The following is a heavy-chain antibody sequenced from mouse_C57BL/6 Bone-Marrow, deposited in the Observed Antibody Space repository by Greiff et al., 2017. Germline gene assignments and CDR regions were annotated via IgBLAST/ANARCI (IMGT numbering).Heavy chain of an antibody. D-gene: IGHD3-3*01. J-gene: IGHJ3*01. V-gene: IGHV1-64*01. CDR2: IHPNSGST. CDR1: GYTFTSYW. CDR3: ARKGLTWFAY. Sequence: QVQLQQPGAELVKPGASVKLSCKASGYTFTSYWMHWVKQRPGQGLEWIGMIHPNSGSTNYNEKFTSKATLTVDKSSSTAYMQLSSLTSEDSAVYYCARKGLTWFAYWGQGTLVTVSA.